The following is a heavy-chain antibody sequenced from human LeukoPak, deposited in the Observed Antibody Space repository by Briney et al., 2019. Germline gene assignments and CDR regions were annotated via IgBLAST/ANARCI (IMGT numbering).Heavy chain of an antibody. CDR3: ASPTGGAGVFDY. CDR1: GYTFTGYY. CDR2: INPNSGGT. D-gene: IGHD2-8*02. Sequence: ASVKVSCKASGYTFTGYYMHWVRQAPGQGLEWMGWINPNSGGTNYAQKFQGRVTMTRDTSISTAYMELSRLRSEDTAVYYCASPTGGAGVFDYWGQGTLVTVSS. J-gene: IGHJ4*02. V-gene: IGHV1-2*02.